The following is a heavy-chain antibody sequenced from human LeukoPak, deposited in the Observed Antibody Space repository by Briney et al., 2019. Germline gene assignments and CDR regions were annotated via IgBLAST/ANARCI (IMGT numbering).Heavy chain of an antibody. CDR1: GGSFSGYY. V-gene: IGHV4-34*01. CDR2: INHSGST. J-gene: IGHJ2*01. Sequence: PSETLSLTCAVYGGSFSGYYWSWIRQPPGKGLEWIGEINHSGSTNYNPSLKSRVTISVDTSKNQFSLKLSSVTAADTAVYYCARGPFAGGNSFDLWGRGTLVTVSS. D-gene: IGHD4-23*01. CDR3: ARGPFAGGNSFDL.